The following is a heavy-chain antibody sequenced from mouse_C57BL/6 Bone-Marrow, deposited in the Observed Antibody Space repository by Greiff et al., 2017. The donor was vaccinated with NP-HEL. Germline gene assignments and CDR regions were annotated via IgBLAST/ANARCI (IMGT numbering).Heavy chain of an antibody. J-gene: IGHJ2*01. CDR2: SDPNSGGT. Sequence: QVQLQQPGAELVKPGASVKLSCKASGYTFTSYWMHWVKQRPGRGLEWIGRSDPNSGGTKYNEKFKSKATLTVDKPSSTAYMQLSSLTSEDSAVYYCARCGIYDGYCYFDYWGQGTTLTVSS. CDR3: ARCGIYDGYCYFDY. CDR1: GYTFTSYW. D-gene: IGHD2-3*01. V-gene: IGHV1-72*01.